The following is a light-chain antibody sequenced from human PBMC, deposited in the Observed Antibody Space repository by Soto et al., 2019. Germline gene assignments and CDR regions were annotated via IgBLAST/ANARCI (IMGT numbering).Light chain of an antibody. Sequence: DIQMTQSPSSLSASVGDRVTITCRASQSISTYLHWYQQKPGKAPNLLIYAASTLQSGVPSRFSGSGSGTDFTLTISSLQPEDFATYFCQHGYSTALTVGGGTKVDFK. V-gene: IGKV1-39*01. J-gene: IGKJ4*01. CDR2: AAS. CDR3: QHGYSTALT. CDR1: QSISTY.